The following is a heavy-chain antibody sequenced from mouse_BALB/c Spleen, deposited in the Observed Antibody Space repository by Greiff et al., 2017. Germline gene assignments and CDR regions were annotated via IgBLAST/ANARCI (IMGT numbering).Heavy chain of an antibody. D-gene: IGHD2-1*01. CDR3: TRRLGGNYVWFAD. CDR1: GYTFTDYE. CDR2: IDPETGGT. J-gene: IGHJ3*01. Sequence: QVQLQQSGAELVRPGASVTLSCKASGYTFTDYEMHWVKQTPVHGLEWIGAIDPETGGTAYNQKFKGKATLTADKSSSTAYMELRSLTSEDSAVYDCTRRLGGNYVWFADWGQGTLVTVSA. V-gene: IGHV1-15*01.